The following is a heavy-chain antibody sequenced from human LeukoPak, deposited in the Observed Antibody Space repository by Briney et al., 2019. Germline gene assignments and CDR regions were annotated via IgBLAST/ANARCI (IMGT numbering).Heavy chain of an antibody. V-gene: IGHV1-2*02. J-gene: IGHJ6*03. CDR3: ARDRQYSSSWYYKNYYYYMDV. CDR2: INPNSGGT. CDR1: GYTFTGYY. Sequence: ASVKVSCKASGYTFTGYYMHWVRQAPGQGFEWMGWINPNSGGTNYAQKFQGRVTMTRDTSISTAYMELSSLRSEDTAVYYCARDRQYSSSWYYKNYYYYMDVWGKGTTVTISS. D-gene: IGHD6-13*01.